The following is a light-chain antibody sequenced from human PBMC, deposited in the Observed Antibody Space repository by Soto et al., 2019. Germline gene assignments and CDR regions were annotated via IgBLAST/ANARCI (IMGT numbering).Light chain of an antibody. CDR3: HQYASSPQT. CDR1: QSVSSNY. CDR2: DAP. Sequence: EIVLTQSPGTLSLSPGDRATLSCRASQSVSSNYLAWYQQRAGQAPRLLIYDAPSRATGITDRFSGSGSGTDFTLTITRLEPEDFAVYYCHQYASSPQTFGQGTKVDI. V-gene: IGKV3-20*01. J-gene: IGKJ1*01.